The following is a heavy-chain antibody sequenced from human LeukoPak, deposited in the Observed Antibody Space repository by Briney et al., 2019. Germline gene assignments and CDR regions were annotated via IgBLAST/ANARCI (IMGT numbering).Heavy chain of an antibody. CDR3: AKYYYDSSGYGYVWWYFDP. Sequence: SVKVSCKASGGTFSSYTISWVRQAPGQGLEWMGRIIPILGIANYAQKFQGRVTITADKSTSTAYMELSSLRSEDTAVYYCAKYYYDSSGYGYVWWYFDPWGRGTLVTVSS. D-gene: IGHD3-22*01. V-gene: IGHV1-69*02. CDR2: IIPILGIA. J-gene: IGHJ2*01. CDR1: GGTFSSYT.